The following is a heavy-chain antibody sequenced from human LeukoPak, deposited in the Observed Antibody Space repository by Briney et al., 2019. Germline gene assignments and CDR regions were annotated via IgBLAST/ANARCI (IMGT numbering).Heavy chain of an antibody. J-gene: IGHJ4*02. Sequence: ASVKVSCKASGYTSTSNCIHWVRQAPGQGLEWMGMIYPRDGSTSYAQKFQGRVTVTRDTSTSTVHMELSGLTSEDTAVYYCARDQEGFDYWGQGTLVTVSS. CDR2: IYPRDGST. CDR1: GYTSTSNC. V-gene: IGHV1-46*01. CDR3: ARDQEGFDY.